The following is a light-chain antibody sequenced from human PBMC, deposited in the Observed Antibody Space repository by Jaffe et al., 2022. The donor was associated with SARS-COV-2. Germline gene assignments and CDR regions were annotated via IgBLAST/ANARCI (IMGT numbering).Light chain of an antibody. Sequence: QSALTQPASVSGSPGQSITISCTGTSSDVGGYNYVSWYQQHPGKAPKLMIYEVSNRPSGVPDRFSGSKSGNTASLTISGLQAEDEADYYCSSYTSSSIAFGGGTKLTVL. V-gene: IGLV2-14*01. CDR2: EVS. CDR3: SSYTSSSIA. CDR1: SSDVGGYNY. J-gene: IGLJ2*01.